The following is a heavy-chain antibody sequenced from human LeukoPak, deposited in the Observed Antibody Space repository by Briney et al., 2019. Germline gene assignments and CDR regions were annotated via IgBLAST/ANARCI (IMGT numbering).Heavy chain of an antibody. CDR2: INHSGST. D-gene: IGHD1-26*01. J-gene: IGHJ5*02. V-gene: IGHV4-34*01. Sequence: SETLSLTCAVYGGSFSGYYWSWIRQPPGKGLEWIGEINHSGSTNYNPSLKSRVTISVDTSKNQFSLKLSSVTAADTAVYYCARSMVRVSGSYYFGWFDPWGQGTLVTVSS. CDR1: GGSFSGYY. CDR3: ARSMVRVSGSYYFGWFDP.